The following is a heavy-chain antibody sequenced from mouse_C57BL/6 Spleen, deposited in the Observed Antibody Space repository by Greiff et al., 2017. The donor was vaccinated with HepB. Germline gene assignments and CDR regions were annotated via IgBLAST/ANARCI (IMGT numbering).Heavy chain of an antibody. J-gene: IGHJ2*01. V-gene: IGHV1-81*01. D-gene: IGHD1-1*01. CDR2: IYPRSGNT. CDR3: ARYYGSSWYYFDY. Sequence: VKLMESGAELARPGASVKLSCKASGYTFTSYGISWVKQRTGQGLEWIGEIYPRSGNTYYNEKFKGKATLTADKSSSTAYMELRSLTSEDSAVYFCARYYGSSWYYFDYWGQGTTLTVSS. CDR1: GYTFTSYG.